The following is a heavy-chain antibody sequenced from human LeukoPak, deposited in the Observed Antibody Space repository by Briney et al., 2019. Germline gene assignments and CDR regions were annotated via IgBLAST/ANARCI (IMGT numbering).Heavy chain of an antibody. CDR2: ISSSGSTI. D-gene: IGHD2-2*01. V-gene: IGHV3-48*03. Sequence: PGGSLRLSCAASGXTFSSYEMNWVRQAPGKGLEWVSYISSSGSTIYYADSVRGRFTISRDNAKSSVSLQMNSLRDDDTAVYYCARILRYQLVDYHALDVWGQGATVTVSS. CDR1: GXTFSSYE. CDR3: ARILRYQLVDYHALDV. J-gene: IGHJ6*02.